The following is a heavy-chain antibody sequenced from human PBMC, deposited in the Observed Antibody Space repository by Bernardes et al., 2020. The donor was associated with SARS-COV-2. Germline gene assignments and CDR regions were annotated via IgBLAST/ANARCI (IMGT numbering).Heavy chain of an antibody. V-gene: IGHV4-31*03. CDR1: GGSISSGGYY. CDR2: TYYSAST. J-gene: IGHJ4*02. CDR3: ASAPRHTICGVVNHFDY. Sequence: SETLSLTCTVSGGSISSGGYYWSWIRQQQGMELEWIGYTYYSASTYYNPSLKSRATISVDTSKNQFSLKLSSVTAADTAVDYCASAPRHTICGVVNHFDYWGPGPLVTVAS. D-gene: IGHD3-3*01.